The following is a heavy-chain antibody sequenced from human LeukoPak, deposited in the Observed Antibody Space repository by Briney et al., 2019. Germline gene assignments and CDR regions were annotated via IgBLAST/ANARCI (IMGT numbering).Heavy chain of an antibody. CDR2: INSGSSKI. V-gene: IGHV3-21*01. D-gene: IGHD2/OR15-2a*01. CDR1: GFTFSSYS. Sequence: PGGSLRLSCAASGFTFSSYSMNWVRQAPGKGLEWASSINSGSSKIYYADSVKGRFTISRDNAKNTLYLQMNSLRDEDTAVYYCARDWFHAIDYWGQGTLVTVSS. CDR3: ARDWFHAIDY. J-gene: IGHJ4*02.